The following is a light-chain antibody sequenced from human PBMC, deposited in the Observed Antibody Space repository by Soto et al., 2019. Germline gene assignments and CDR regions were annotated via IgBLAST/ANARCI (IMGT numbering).Light chain of an antibody. Sequence: EVVFTQSPATLSLSPGETATLSCRASQSVGRYLAWYQQKSGQAPRLLIYDATNRATGIPARFSGSGSGSGTDFTLTISSPEPEDFAVYYCHQRYNWPPLTFGGGTKVEIK. CDR2: DAT. V-gene: IGKV3-11*01. J-gene: IGKJ4*01. CDR3: HQRYNWPPLT. CDR1: QSVGRY.